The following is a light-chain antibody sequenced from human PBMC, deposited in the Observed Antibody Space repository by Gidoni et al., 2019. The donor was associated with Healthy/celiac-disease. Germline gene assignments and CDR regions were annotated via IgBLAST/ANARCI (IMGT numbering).Light chain of an antibody. J-gene: IGKJ1*01. CDR3: QQYDNLLWT. CDR1: QDISNY. Sequence: DIQMTPSPSSLSASVGDRVTITCQASQDISNYLNWYQQKPGKAPKLLIYGASNLETGVPSRFSGSGSGTDFTFTISSLQPEDIATYYCQQYDNLLWTFGQGTKVEIK. V-gene: IGKV1-33*01. CDR2: GAS.